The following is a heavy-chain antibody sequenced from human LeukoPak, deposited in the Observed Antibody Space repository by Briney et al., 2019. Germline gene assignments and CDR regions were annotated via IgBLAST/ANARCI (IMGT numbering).Heavy chain of an antibody. CDR2: ISSTGGTT. CDR1: GLTFSNYG. CDR3: AKSNGYGLIDI. D-gene: IGHD3-10*01. V-gene: IGHV3-23*01. Sequence: GGSLRLSCVASGLTFSNYGISWVRQAPGKGLEWVSAISSTGGTTYYADSVKGHFTISRDNSKNTVYLQMNSLSAEDTAVYYCAKSNGYGLIDIWGQGTMVTVSS. J-gene: IGHJ3*02.